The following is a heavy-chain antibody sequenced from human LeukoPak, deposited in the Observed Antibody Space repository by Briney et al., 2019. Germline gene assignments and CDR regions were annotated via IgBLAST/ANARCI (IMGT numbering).Heavy chain of an antibody. D-gene: IGHD6-19*01. Sequence: SETLSLTCTVSGGSISSSSYYWGWIRQPPGKGLEWIGSIYYSGSTYYNPSLKSRVTISVDTSKNQFSLKLSSVTAADTAVYYCARDRYRIAVAQGHGSEGQGPFDYYYMDVWGKGTTVTVSS. CDR3: ARDRYRIAVAQGHGSEGQGPFDYYYMDV. CDR1: GGSISSSSYY. CDR2: IYYSGST. J-gene: IGHJ6*03. V-gene: IGHV4-39*07.